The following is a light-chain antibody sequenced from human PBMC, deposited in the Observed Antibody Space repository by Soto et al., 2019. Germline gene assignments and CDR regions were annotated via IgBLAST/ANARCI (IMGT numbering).Light chain of an antibody. Sequence: DFVMTQTPLSSRVTLGQPASITCTSSESLVHSDGNTYLSWLHQRPGQPPRLLIHEISNRFPWVPDRFSGSGAGTEFTLRISMIDPEDAGTFFCLQVTHFPWAFGQGTKV. CDR2: EIS. V-gene: IGKV2-24*01. CDR3: LQVTHFPWA. J-gene: IGKJ1*01. CDR1: ESLVHSDGNTY.